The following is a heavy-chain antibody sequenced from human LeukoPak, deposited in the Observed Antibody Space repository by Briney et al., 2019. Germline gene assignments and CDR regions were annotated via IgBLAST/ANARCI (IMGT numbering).Heavy chain of an antibody. CDR2: IYSGGST. Sequence: AGGSLRLSCAASGFTVSSNYMSWVRKAPGKGREWVSGIYSGGSTYYADSVKGRFTISRDNSKNTLYLQMNSLRAEDTAVYYCARVNGGNRYFDYWGQGTLVTVSS. D-gene: IGHD4-23*01. CDR1: GFTVSSNY. V-gene: IGHV3-53*01. CDR3: ARVNGGNRYFDY. J-gene: IGHJ4*02.